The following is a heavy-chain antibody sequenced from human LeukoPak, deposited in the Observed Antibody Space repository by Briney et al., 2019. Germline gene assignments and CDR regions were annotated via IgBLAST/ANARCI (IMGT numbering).Heavy chain of an antibody. CDR3: AREFHSSGYAGTSDC. CDR1: GLPLSTFI. V-gene: IGHV3-30*04. D-gene: IGHD3-22*01. J-gene: IGHJ4*02. Sequence: GGSLRLSCAASGLPLSTFIIHWVRQAPGKGLEWVAAISNDGIGKFYADSVKGRFTISRDNSKNTLHLQIDSLRLEDTAVYHCAREFHSSGYAGTSDCWGPGTLVTVSS. CDR2: ISNDGIGK.